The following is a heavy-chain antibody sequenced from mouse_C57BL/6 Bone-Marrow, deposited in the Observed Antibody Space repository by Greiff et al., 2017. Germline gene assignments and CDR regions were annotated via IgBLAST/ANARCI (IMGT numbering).Heavy chain of an antibody. CDR1: GFNIKDDY. CDR2: IDPENGDT. J-gene: IGHJ1*03. V-gene: IGHV14-4*01. D-gene: IGHD1-1*01. CDR3: TAYYYGSSCYFPYWYFDV. Sequence: EVQLQQSGAELVRPGASVKLSCTASGFNIKDDYMHWVKQRPEQGLEWIGWIDPENGDTEYASKFQGKATITADTSSNTAYLQLSSLTSEDTAVYYCTAYYYGSSCYFPYWYFDVWGTGTTVTVSS.